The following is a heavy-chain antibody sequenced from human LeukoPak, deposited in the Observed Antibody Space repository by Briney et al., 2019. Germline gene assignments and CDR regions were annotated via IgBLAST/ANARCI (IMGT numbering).Heavy chain of an antibody. V-gene: IGHV1-18*01. J-gene: IGHJ3*02. CDR3: ARDSARGYSYGYNAFDI. CDR1: GYNFRNYG. D-gene: IGHD5-18*01. Sequence: ASVKVSCKASGYNFRNYGIGWVRQAPRQGLEWMGWITAGNGNTNYAQKVQGRVTMTTDTSSSTAYMELRSLRSDDTAVYFCARDSARGYSYGYNAFDIWGQGTMVTVSS. CDR2: ITAGNGNT.